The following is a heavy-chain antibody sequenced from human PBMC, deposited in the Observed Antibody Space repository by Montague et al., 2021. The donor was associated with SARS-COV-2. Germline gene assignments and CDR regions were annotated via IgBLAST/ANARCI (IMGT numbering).Heavy chain of an antibody. CDR3: ARLGYCSGGSCTSLYYYDGMDV. D-gene: IGHD2-15*01. CDR1: GGTFSSYA. Sequence: SVKVSCKASGGTFSSYAISWVRQAPGQGLEWMGGIIPISGTANYAQKFQGRVTITADESTSTAYMELSSLRSEDAAVYYCARLGYCSGGSCTSLYYYDGMDVWGQGTTVTVSS. J-gene: IGHJ6*02. V-gene: IGHV1-69*13. CDR2: IIPISGTA.